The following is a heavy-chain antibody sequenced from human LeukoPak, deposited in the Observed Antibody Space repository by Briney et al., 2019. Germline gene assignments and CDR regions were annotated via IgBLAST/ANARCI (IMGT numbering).Heavy chain of an antibody. Sequence: GGSLRLSCAASGFTFSTYGMHWVRQAPGKGLEWVAFIRYDGNNKYYADSVKGRFTISRDNSKNTLYLQMNSLRAEDTAVYYCASTQARQLVLYYYGMDVWGQGTTVTVSS. D-gene: IGHD6-13*01. CDR3: ASTQARQLVLYYYGMDV. V-gene: IGHV3-30*02. J-gene: IGHJ6*02. CDR1: GFTFSTYG. CDR2: IRYDGNNK.